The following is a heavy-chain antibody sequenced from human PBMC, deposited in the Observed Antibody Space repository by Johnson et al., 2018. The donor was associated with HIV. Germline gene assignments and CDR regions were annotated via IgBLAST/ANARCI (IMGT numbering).Heavy chain of an antibody. J-gene: IGHJ3*02. CDR2: IGTAGDT. CDR1: GFTFSSYD. V-gene: IGHV3-13*01. Sequence: VQLVEFGGGLVQPGGSLRLSCAASGFTFSSYDMHWVRQATGKGLEWVSAIGTAGDTYYPGSVKGRFTISRENAKNSLYLQMNSLRAGDTAVYYCARGISQPYYNFWSGYHYPDAFDIWGQGTMVTVSS. D-gene: IGHD3-3*01. CDR3: ARGISQPYYNFWSGYHYPDAFDI.